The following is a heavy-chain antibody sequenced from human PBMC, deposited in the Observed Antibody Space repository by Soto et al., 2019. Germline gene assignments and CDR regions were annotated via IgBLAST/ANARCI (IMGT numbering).Heavy chain of an antibody. J-gene: IGHJ4*02. V-gene: IGHV3-30-3*01. Sequence: GGSLRLSCAASGFTFSSYAMHWVRQAPGKGLEWVAVISYDGSNKYYADSVKGRFTISRDNSKNTLYLQMNSLRAEDTAVYYCALLIFGVLGVQTFDYWGQGTLVTVSS. CDR1: GFTFSSYA. CDR2: ISYDGSNK. D-gene: IGHD3-3*01. CDR3: ALLIFGVLGVQTFDY.